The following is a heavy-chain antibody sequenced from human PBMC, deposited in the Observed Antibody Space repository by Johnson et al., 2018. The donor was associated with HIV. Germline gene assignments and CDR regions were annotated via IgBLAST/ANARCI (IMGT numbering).Heavy chain of an antibody. J-gene: IGHJ3*02. Sequence: QVQLVESGGGVVQPGRSLRLSCAASGFTFSSYAMHWVRQAPGKGLEWVAVISYDGSNKYYADSVKDRFTISRDNSKNTLYLQMNSLRAEDTAVYYCARGKSYDIYPAFDIWGQGTMVTVSS. CDR2: ISYDGSNK. V-gene: IGHV3-30-3*01. CDR1: GFTFSSYA. CDR3: ARGKSYDIYPAFDI. D-gene: IGHD3-9*01.